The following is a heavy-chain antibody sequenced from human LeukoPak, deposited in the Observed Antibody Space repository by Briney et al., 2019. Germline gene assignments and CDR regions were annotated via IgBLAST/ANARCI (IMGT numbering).Heavy chain of an antibody. CDR3: ARKPIGGNWFDP. CDR2: IIPIFGTA. CDR1: GGTFSSYA. Sequence: SVKVSCKASGGTFSSYAISWVRQAPGQGLEWMGGIIPIFGTANYAQKFQGRVTITADESTSTAYMVLSSLRSEDTAVYYCARKPIGGNWFDPWGQGTLVTVSS. V-gene: IGHV1-69*13. J-gene: IGHJ5*02. D-gene: IGHD3-10*01.